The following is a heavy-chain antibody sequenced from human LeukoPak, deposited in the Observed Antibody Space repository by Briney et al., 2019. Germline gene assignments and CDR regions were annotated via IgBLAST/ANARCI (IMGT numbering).Heavy chain of an antibody. J-gene: IGHJ5*02. D-gene: IGHD3-9*01. V-gene: IGHV3-43*02. CDR1: GFTFDDYA. Sequence: PGGSLRLSCAASGFTFDDYAMHWVRQAPGKGLEWVSLISGDGGSTYYADSVKGRFTISRDNSKDTLYLQMNSLRAEDTAVYYCVKGVLTGYYRGQNWFDPWGQGTLVTVSS. CDR2: ISGDGGST. CDR3: VKGVLTGYYRGQNWFDP.